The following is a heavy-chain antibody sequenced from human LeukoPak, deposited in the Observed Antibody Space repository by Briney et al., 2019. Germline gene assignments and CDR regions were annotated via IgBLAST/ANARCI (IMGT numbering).Heavy chain of an antibody. CDR1: GFIFNNYA. V-gene: IGHV3-7*01. D-gene: IGHD2-21*02. CDR3: ATWGDTTAEYFQR. Sequence: GGSLRLSCAGSGFIFNNYAMHWVRQAPGKGLEWVAHINPDGRDTYYVDSVKGRFTISRDNAQNSMYLQMNSLRVEDTAVYYCATWGDTTAEYFQRWGQGTLVTVSS. CDR2: INPDGRDT. J-gene: IGHJ1*01.